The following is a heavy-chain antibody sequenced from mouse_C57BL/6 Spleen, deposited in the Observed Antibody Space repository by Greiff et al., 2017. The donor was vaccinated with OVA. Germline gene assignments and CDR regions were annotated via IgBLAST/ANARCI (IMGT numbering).Heavy chain of an antibody. V-gene: IGHV3-6*01. CDR3: ARDWGIYFDY. CDR2: ISYDGSN. CDR1: GYSITSGYY. D-gene: IGHD4-1*01. Sequence: EVKLVESGPGLVKPSQSLSLTCSVTGYSITSGYYWNWIRQFPGNKLEWMGYISYDGSNNYNPSLKNRISITRDTSKNQFFLKLNSVTTEDTATYYCARDWGIYFDYWGQGTTLTVSS. J-gene: IGHJ2*01.